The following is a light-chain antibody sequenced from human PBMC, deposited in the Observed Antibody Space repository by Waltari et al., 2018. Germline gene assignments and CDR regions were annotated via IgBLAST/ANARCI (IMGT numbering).Light chain of an antibody. J-gene: IGKJ1*01. Sequence: EILLTQSPGTLSLSPGERATLSCRAGQSVGRSLAWYQQKPGQPPRLLIYGSSNRATGTPDRFSGGGSGTDFSLTISRLEPEDVAVYYCQHYVSLPGKFGQGTKVEIK. CDR3: QHYVSLPGK. CDR1: QSVGRS. V-gene: IGKV3-20*01. CDR2: GSS.